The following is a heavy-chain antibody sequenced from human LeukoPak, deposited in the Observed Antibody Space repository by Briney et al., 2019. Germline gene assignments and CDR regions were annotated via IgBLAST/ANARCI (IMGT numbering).Heavy chain of an antibody. D-gene: IGHD3-22*01. Sequence: SETLSLTCTVSGGSISSDYWSWIRQPPGKGLEWIGYIYYRGSTNYNPSLKSRVTISVDTSKNQFSLKLSSVTAADTAVYYCARLSGYSSGHYYSDYWGQGTLVTVSS. V-gene: IGHV4-59*01. CDR3: ARLSGYSSGHYYSDY. CDR1: GGSISSDY. CDR2: IYYRGST. J-gene: IGHJ4*02.